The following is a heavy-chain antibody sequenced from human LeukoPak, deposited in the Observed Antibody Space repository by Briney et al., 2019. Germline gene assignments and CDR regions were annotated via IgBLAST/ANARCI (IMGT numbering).Heavy chain of an antibody. CDR2: IYYSGST. V-gene: IGHV4-59*01. CDR3: ARGLPPEDYLLRYFDGLSPYMDV. J-gene: IGHJ6*03. CDR1: GGSISSYY. D-gene: IGHD3-9*01. Sequence: PSETLSLTCTVSGGSISSYYWSWIRQPPGKGLEWIGYIYYSGSTNYNPSLKSRVTISVDTSKNQFSLKLSSVTAADTAVYYCARGLPPEDYLLRYFDGLSPYMDVWGKGTTVTVSS.